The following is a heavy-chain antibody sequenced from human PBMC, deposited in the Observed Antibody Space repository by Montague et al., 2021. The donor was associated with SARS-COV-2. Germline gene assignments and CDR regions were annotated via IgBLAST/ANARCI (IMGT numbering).Heavy chain of an antibody. V-gene: IGHV4-59*08. J-gene: IGHJ3*01. D-gene: IGHD6-19*01. CDR3: ARGWAFDP. CDR2: VYYNGDT. Sequence: SETLSLTCTVSGGSTASHYWNWIRQSPGKRPELIGYVYYNGDTKSNPSPQSRVTLSIDTSENQFSLRLNYVTAADTAVYFCARGWAFDPWGQGRLVTVSS. CDR1: GGSTASHY.